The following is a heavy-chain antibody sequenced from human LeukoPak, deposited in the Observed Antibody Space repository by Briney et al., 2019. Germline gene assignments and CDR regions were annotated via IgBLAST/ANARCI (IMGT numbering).Heavy chain of an antibody. Sequence: SETLSLTCAVYGGSFSGYYWSWIRQPPRKGLVWIGEINHSGGTNYNPSLKSRVTISVDTSKNQFSLKLSSVTAADTAVYYCARGPLVLRYCSGGSCYYYYYGMDVWGQGTTVTVSS. D-gene: IGHD2-15*01. CDR3: ARGPLVLRYCSGGSCYYYYYGMDV. CDR1: GGSFSGYY. J-gene: IGHJ6*02. CDR2: INHSGGT. V-gene: IGHV4-34*01.